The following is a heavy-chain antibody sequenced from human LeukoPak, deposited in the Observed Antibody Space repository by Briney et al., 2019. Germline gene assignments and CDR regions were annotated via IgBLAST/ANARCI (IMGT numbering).Heavy chain of an antibody. Sequence: GGSLRLSCAASGFTFSSYAMSWVRQAPGKGLEWVSAIRGSGGGTYYADSVKGRFTISRDNSKNTLYLQMNSLRAEDTAVYYCAKGKILLWFGDFWGQGTLVTVSS. CDR2: IRGSGGGT. CDR1: GFTFSSYA. V-gene: IGHV3-23*01. CDR3: AKGKILLWFGDF. D-gene: IGHD3-10*01. J-gene: IGHJ4*02.